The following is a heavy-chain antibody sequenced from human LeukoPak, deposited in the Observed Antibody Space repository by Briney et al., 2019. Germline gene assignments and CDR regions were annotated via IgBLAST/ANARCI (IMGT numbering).Heavy chain of an antibody. J-gene: IGHJ6*02. D-gene: IGHD2-21*01. Sequence: TGGSLRLSCTASGFTFSSYWMSWVRQAPGKGLEWVANIKQDGSEKDYVDSVKGRFTISRDNAKNSLYLQMNSLRAEDTAAYYCAKYCGGDCYGMDVWGQGTTVTVSS. CDR2: IKQDGSEK. CDR3: AKYCGGDCYGMDV. CDR1: GFTFSSYW. V-gene: IGHV3-7*01.